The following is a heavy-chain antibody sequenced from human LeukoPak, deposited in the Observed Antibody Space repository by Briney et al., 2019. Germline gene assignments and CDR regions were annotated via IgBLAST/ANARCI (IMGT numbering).Heavy chain of an antibody. CDR1: GYTFTSYG. D-gene: IGHD6-13*01. Sequence: GASVKVSCKASGYTFTSYGISWVRQAPGQGLEWMGWISAYNGNTNYAQKLQGRVTMTTDTSTSTAYMELRSLRSDDTAVYYCAREKASEQQLGPGGYYYGMEVWGQGTTVTVSS. CDR3: AREKASEQQLGPGGYYYGMEV. V-gene: IGHV1-18*01. J-gene: IGHJ6*02. CDR2: ISAYNGNT.